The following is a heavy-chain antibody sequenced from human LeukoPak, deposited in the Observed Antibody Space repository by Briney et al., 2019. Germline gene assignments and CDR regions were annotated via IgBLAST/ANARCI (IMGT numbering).Heavy chain of an antibody. Sequence: ASVKVSCKASGYTFTSHYIHWVRQAPGQGLEWMGIINPSGGSTSYAQMFQGRVTMTRDTSTSTAYMDLRSLRSDDTAVYYCARTGSRGWTYFDHWGQGALVTVSS. V-gene: IGHV1-46*01. CDR3: ARTGSRGWTYFDH. CDR1: GYTFTSHY. CDR2: INPSGGST. D-gene: IGHD6-19*01. J-gene: IGHJ4*02.